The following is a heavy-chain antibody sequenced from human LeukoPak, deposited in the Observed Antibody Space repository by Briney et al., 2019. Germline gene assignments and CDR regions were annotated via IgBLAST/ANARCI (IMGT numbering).Heavy chain of an antibody. CDR3: ARDYYYDSRGGPYDY. J-gene: IGHJ4*02. V-gene: IGHV3-21*01. D-gene: IGHD3-22*01. CDR1: GFIFNTYS. CDR2: ISRTSSYI. Sequence: GGSLRLSCAASGFIFNTYSMNWVRQAPGKGLEWVSSISRTSSYIYYADSVKGRFTISRDNAKNSLFLQMNSLRAEDTAIYYCARDYYYDSRGGPYDYWGQGTLVTVS.